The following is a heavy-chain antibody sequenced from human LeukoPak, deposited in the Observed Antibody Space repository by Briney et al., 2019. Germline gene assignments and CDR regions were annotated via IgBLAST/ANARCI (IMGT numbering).Heavy chain of an antibody. Sequence: GGSLRLSCAASGFIFSNYAMNWVRQAPGKGLEWVSAISYSGSSTYYADSVKGRFTISRDNSKNTLYLQMNSLRAEDTSVYYCARDRDYDILTGSVPNIWGQGTLVTVSS. V-gene: IGHV3-23*01. CDR3: ARDRDYDILTGSVPNI. CDR2: ISYSGSST. D-gene: IGHD3-9*01. J-gene: IGHJ4*02. CDR1: GFIFSNYA.